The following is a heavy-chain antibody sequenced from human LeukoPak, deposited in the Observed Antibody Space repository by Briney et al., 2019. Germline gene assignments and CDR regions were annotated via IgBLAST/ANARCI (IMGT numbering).Heavy chain of an antibody. CDR3: VRALSAAASY. D-gene: IGHD2-2*01. J-gene: IGHJ4*02. Sequence: GGSLRLSCAASGFTFRSFWMAWVRQGPGKGLEWVASIKEDGSKRYYVDSVKGRFTISRDNAKNSQYVQMNSLWAEDTAVYYCVRALSAAASYWGQGILVTVSS. CDR1: GFTFRSFW. CDR2: IKEDGSKR. V-gene: IGHV3-7*04.